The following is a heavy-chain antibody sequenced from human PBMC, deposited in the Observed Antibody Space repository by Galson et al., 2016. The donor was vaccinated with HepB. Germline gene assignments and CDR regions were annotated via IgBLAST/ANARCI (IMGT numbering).Heavy chain of an antibody. Sequence: SETLSLTCVVSGDSISSNHRWSWVRQPPGKGLEWIGEVHHSGSAFYSPSLKSRVTILVDKSRNQFSLQLSSVSAADTAVYYCVREPVIIIRGWFDTWGQGTLVTVSS. CDR3: VREPVIIIRGWFDT. CDR1: GDSISSNHR. V-gene: IGHV4/OR15-8*01. J-gene: IGHJ5*02. CDR2: VHHSGSA. D-gene: IGHD3-3*01.